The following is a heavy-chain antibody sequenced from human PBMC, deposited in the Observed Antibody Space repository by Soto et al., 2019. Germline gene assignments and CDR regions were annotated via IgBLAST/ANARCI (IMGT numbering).Heavy chain of an antibody. CDR1: GFTFDDYA. D-gene: IGHD2-15*01. CDR3: SKDLNTYCSGPDF. V-gene: IGHV3-9*01. CDR2: ISWNSGSI. Sequence: GGSLRLSCAASGFTFDDYAMHWVRQAPGKGLEWVSGISWNSGSIGYADSVKGRFTISRDNAKNSLYLEMNSLRAEDTALYYCSKDLNTYCSGPDFWGQGTLVTVSS. J-gene: IGHJ4*02.